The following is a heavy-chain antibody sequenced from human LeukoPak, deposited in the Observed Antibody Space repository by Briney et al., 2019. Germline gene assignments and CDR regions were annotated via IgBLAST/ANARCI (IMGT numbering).Heavy chain of an antibody. J-gene: IGHJ6*02. V-gene: IGHV3-7*03. CDR1: GFTFSSYW. CDR3: ARRGPFDV. Sequence: PGGSLRHSCAASGFTFSSYWMNWARQAPGKGVEWVASINHNGNVNYYVESVKGPFTISRDNPKNSLYLQMSNLRAEDTAVYFCARRGPFDVWGQGATVTVSS. CDR2: INHNGNVN. D-gene: IGHD2/OR15-2a*01.